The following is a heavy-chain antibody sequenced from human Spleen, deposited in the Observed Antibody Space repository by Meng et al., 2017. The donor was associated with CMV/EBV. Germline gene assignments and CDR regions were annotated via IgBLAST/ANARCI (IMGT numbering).Heavy chain of an antibody. J-gene: IGHJ4*01. CDR1: GFTFTKHW. Sequence: GESLKISCAASGFTFTKHWIHWVRQAPGKGLEWVSRINGDATRTSYVDSVEGRFTITRDNAKNTVHLQMNSLGVEDTAVYYCARDGGSTFFDYWGQGVLVTVSS. CDR3: ARDGGSTFFDY. V-gene: IGHV3-74*01. CDR2: INGDATRT. D-gene: IGHD3-16*01.